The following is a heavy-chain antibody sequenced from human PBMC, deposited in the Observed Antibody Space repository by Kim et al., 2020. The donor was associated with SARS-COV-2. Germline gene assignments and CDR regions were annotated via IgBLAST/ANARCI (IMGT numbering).Heavy chain of an antibody. Sequence: YVDSVEGRFTVSRDNAKKSLYLHMNSLRADDTAVYYCARNDGFYFDYWGQGTLVTVSS. V-gene: IGHV3-7*03. CDR3: ARNDGFYFDY. J-gene: IGHJ4*02.